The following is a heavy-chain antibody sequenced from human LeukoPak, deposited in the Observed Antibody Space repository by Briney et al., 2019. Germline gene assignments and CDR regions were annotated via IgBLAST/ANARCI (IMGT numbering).Heavy chain of an antibody. CDR2: IYYSGST. J-gene: IGHJ4*02. CDR1: GGSISSYY. Sequence: PSETLSLTCTVSGGSISSYYWSWIRQHPGKGLEWIGYIYYSGSTYYNPSLKSRVTISVDTSKNQFSLKLSSVTAADTAVYYCARVDITALTRFDYWGQGTLVTVSS. CDR3: ARVDITALTRFDY. V-gene: IGHV4-59*06. D-gene: IGHD3-10*01.